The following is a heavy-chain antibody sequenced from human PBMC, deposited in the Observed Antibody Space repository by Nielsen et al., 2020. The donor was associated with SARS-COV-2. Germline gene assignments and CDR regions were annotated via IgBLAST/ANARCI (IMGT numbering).Heavy chain of an antibody. CDR2: IYYSGST. J-gene: IGHJ4*02. D-gene: IGHD5-18*01. Sequence: RQAPGKGLEWIGYIYYSGSTNYNPSLKSRVTISVDTSKNQFSLKLSSVTAADTAVYYCARVHTAMVLDYWGQGTLVTVSS. V-gene: IGHV4-59*01. CDR3: ARVHTAMVLDY.